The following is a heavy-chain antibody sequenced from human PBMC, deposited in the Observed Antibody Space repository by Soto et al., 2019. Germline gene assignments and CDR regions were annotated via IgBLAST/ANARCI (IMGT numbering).Heavy chain of an antibody. J-gene: IGHJ4*02. D-gene: IGHD1-20*01. V-gene: IGHV4-4*02. CDR3: ARNGVTGIAH. Sequence: PSETLSLTCTVSGGSISSSNWWSWVRQPPGKGLEWIGEVYHSGSTNYNPSLKSRVTMSVDKSKNQFSLKLSSVTAADTAVYYCARNGVTGIAHWGQGILVTVSS. CDR2: VYHSGST. CDR1: GGSISSSNW.